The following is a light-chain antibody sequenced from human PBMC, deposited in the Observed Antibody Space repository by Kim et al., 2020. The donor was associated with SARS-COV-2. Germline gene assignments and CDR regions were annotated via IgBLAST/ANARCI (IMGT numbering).Light chain of an antibody. J-gene: IGLJ2*01. CDR2: RNK. CDR3: AAWDDSLHVV. V-gene: IGLV1-47*01. CDR1: SPNIGIKY. Sequence: GQRVTISCSGGSPNIGIKYRYWDQQSPGTAPKLLSYRNKQRPSGVPDRFSGSKSGTSASLAISGLRSEDEADYYCAAWDDSLHVVFGGGTQLTVL.